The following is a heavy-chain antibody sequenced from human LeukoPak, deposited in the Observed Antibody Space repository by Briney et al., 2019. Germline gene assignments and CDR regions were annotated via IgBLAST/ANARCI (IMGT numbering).Heavy chain of an antibody. D-gene: IGHD3-22*01. Sequence: VASVKVSCKASGGTFSSYAISWVRQAPGQGLEWMGRIIPIFGTANYAQKFQGRVTITTDESTSTAYMELSSLRSEDTAVYYCAREQCYYGSSGYIKYYFDYWGQGTLVTVSS. CDR2: IIPIFGTA. J-gene: IGHJ4*02. V-gene: IGHV1-69*05. CDR1: GGTFSSYA. CDR3: AREQCYYGSSGYIKYYFDY.